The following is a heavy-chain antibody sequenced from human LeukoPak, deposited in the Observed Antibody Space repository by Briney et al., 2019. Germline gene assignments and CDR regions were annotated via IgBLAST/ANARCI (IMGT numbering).Heavy chain of an antibody. CDR1: GFTFSSYS. J-gene: IGHJ6*03. Sequence: GGSLRLSCAASGFTFSSYSMNWGRQAPGKGLEWVSYISSSSSTIYYADSVKGRFTISRENAKNSLYLQMNSLRAEDTAVYYCARAGSEYYYYYMDVWGKGTTVTVSS. CDR2: ISSSSSTI. V-gene: IGHV3-48*04. D-gene: IGHD2-15*01. CDR3: ARAGSEYYYYYMDV.